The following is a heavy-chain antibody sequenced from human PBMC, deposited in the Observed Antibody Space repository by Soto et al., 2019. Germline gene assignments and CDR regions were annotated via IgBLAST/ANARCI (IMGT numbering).Heavy chain of an antibody. J-gene: IGHJ6*03. CDR3: ASLVGQGYDGGDYYYMDV. V-gene: IGHV4-34*09. CDR1: GGSISGYY. CDR2: IYYSGST. Sequence: SETLSLTCGVHGGSISGYYWSWIRQSPGKGLEWIGYIYYSGSTNYNPSLKSRVTISVDTSKNQFSLKLSSVTAADTAVYYCASLVGQGYDGGDYYYMDVWGKGTTVTVSS. D-gene: IGHD5-12*01.